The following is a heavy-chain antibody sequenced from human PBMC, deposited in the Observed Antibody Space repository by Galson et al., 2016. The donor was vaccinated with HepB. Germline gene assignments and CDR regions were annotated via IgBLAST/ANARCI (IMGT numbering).Heavy chain of an antibody. CDR1: GGSFSDSY. V-gene: IGHV4-34*01. CDR2: INHSGTS. Sequence: ETLSLTCAVYGGSFSDSYWSWIRHLPGKGLEWIGQINHSGTSNYNPSLKSRVTISVETAKNQFSLRLSSVTAADTAVYYCARAAGHEYYFYGMEVWGQGTTVTVSS. CDR3: ARAAGHEYYFYGMEV. D-gene: IGHD6-13*01. J-gene: IGHJ6*02.